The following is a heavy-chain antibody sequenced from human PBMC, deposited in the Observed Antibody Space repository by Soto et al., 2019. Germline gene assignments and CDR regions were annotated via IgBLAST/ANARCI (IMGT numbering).Heavy chain of an antibody. D-gene: IGHD3-22*01. CDR1: GDSISRIDYY. CDR2: IHFRGNT. J-gene: IGHJ3*02. Sequence: PSETLSLTCSVSGDSISRIDYYWTWIRRHPEKGLEWIGNIHFRGNTYYSPSLESRLTISVDTSKNQFSLKLTSVTAADTAVYYCAREGGSYDSGGYLIRGAFDIWGQGTMVTVSS. CDR3: AREGGSYDSGGYLIRGAFDI. V-gene: IGHV4-31*03.